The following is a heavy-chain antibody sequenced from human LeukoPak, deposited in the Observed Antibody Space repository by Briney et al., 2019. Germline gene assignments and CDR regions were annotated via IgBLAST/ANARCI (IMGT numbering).Heavy chain of an antibody. CDR2: ISYDGSNK. CDR3: ARADCTNGVCYFDP. V-gene: IGHV3-30*03. CDR1: GFTFSNHW. J-gene: IGHJ5*02. D-gene: IGHD2-8*01. Sequence: GGSLRLSCEASGFTFSNHWMHWVRQAPGKGLEWVAVISYDGSNKYYADSVKGRFTISRDNSKKTLYLQMNSLRAEDTAVYYCARADCTNGVCYFDPWGQGTLVTVSS.